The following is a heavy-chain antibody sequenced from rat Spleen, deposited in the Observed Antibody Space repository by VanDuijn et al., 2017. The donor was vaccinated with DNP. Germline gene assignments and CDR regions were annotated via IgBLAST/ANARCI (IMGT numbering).Heavy chain of an antibody. Sequence: VQLQESGPGLVKPSQSLSLTCSVTGLSITSTYWGWIRKFPGNKMEWIGHISYSGTTSYHPSLKSRISIIRDTSKNQFFLHLNSVTTEDTATYYCARWSDYFDYWGQGVMVTVSS. V-gene: IGHV3-1*01. CDR2: ISYSGTT. CDR3: ARWSDYFDY. J-gene: IGHJ2*01. CDR1: GLSITSTY.